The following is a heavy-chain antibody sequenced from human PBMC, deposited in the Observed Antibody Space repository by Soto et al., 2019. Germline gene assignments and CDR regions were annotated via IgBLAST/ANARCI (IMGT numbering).Heavy chain of an antibody. D-gene: IGHD2-2*01. CDR2: ISAYNDNT. CDR3: ARHTCNSTSCYYEY. J-gene: IGHJ4*02. Sequence: QVQRVQSGADVKKPGASVKVSCKASGYTFTSYGISWVRQAPGQGLEWMGWISAYNDNTNYAQKLQGRVTMTTDTRRRTAYRELRSRRSDDRGEYYGARHTCNSTSCYYEYWGQGTLVTVSS. V-gene: IGHV1-18*01. CDR1: GYTFTSYG.